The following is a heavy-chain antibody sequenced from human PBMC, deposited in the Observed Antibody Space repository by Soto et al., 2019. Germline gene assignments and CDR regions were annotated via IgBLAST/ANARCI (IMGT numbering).Heavy chain of an antibody. CDR1: GFTFSNAW. Sequence: EVQLVESGGGLVKPGGSLRLSCAASGFTFSNAWMSWVRQAPGKGLEWVGRIKSKTDGGTTDYAAPVKGRFTISRDDSKSTLYLQMNSLKTEDTAVYYCTTDDTVVAGTGYYYGMDVWGQGTTVTVSS. V-gene: IGHV3-15*01. D-gene: IGHD6-19*01. CDR3: TTDDTVVAGTGYYYGMDV. CDR2: IKSKTDGGTT. J-gene: IGHJ6*02.